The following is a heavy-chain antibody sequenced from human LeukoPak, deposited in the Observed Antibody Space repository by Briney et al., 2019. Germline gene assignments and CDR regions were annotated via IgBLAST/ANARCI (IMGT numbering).Heavy chain of an antibody. Sequence: PSETLSLTCTVSGGSISSGSYYRSWIRQPAGKGLEWIGRIYTSGSTNYNPSLKSRVTISVDTSKNQFSLKLSSVTAADTAVYYCARDRGYGSGSYNLVWFDPWGQGTLVTVSS. V-gene: IGHV4-61*02. CDR2: IYTSGST. D-gene: IGHD3-10*01. CDR1: GGSISSGSYY. CDR3: ARDRGYGSGSYNLVWFDP. J-gene: IGHJ5*02.